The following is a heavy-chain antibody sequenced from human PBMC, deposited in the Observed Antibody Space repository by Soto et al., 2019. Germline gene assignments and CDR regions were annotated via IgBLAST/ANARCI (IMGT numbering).Heavy chain of an antibody. CDR1: GGSVTSSSYY. V-gene: IGHV4-39*01. J-gene: IGHJ4*02. CDR3: VSQRTTVPTQAYFDY. D-gene: IGHD4-17*01. CDR2: VYYRGRS. Sequence: LSLTCTVSGGSVTSSSYYWGWIRQSPGKGLEWIGSVYYRGRSYSKSSVKSRVTISVDTSKNRFSLSLNSVTASDTAVYFCVSQRTTVPTQAYFDYWGPGALVTVSS.